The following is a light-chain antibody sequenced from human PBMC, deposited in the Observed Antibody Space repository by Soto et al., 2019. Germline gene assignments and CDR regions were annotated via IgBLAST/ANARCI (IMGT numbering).Light chain of an antibody. CDR1: SSDVGGYNY. Sequence: QSALTQPPSASGSPGQSVTISCTGTSSDVGGYNYVSWYQQHPGKAPKLMIYEVSKRPSGVPDRFAGSKSGNTASLTVSGLPAEDEADYYCSSYAGSNVVFGGGTKVTVL. CDR3: SSYAGSNVV. CDR2: EVS. J-gene: IGLJ2*01. V-gene: IGLV2-8*01.